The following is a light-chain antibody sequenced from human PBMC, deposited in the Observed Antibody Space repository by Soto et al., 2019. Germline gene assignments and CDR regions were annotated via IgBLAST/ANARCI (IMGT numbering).Light chain of an antibody. CDR3: QQYNNWPIT. CDR2: GAS. Sequence: EIVMTQSPVTLSVSPGERATLSCRASQTVLSNLAWYQQKPGQAPRLLIYGASTRATGIPARFSGSGSGTEFTLTISSLQSEDFAVYYCQQYNNWPITFGQGTRPEIK. V-gene: IGKV3-15*01. CDR1: QTVLSN. J-gene: IGKJ5*01.